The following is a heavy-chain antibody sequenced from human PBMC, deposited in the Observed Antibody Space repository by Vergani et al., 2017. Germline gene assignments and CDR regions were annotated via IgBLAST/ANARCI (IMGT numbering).Heavy chain of an antibody. CDR1: GYGFTFHY. CDR3: ARKATEEVRYFDWLAPLYYYYYMDV. V-gene: IGHV1-45*02. J-gene: IGHJ6*03. CDR2: ITPYNSYT. Sequence: QRLLGQSGAEVKKTGSSVKVACKATGYGFTFHYLHWVRQAPGQALEWIGLITPYNSYTRYAQKFQDRVIITWDRSTSTVYMELRSLRSEDTAVYYCARKATEEVRYFDWLAPLYYYYYMDVWGKGTTVTVSS. D-gene: IGHD3-9*01.